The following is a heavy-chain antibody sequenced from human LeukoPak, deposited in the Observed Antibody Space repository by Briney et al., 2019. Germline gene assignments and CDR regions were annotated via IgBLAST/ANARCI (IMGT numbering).Heavy chain of an antibody. Sequence: ASVKVSCKASGYTFTKYYIHWVRQAPGQGLEWMGMINPSGGATTYAQRFQGRVTMTGDLSTTTVYMDLRSLRSGDTAVYYCANYYYGSGSYYNEGWFDPWGQGTLVTVSS. V-gene: IGHV1-46*01. CDR3: ANYYYGSGSYYNEGWFDP. CDR2: INPSGGAT. CDR1: GYTFTKYY. D-gene: IGHD3-10*01. J-gene: IGHJ5*02.